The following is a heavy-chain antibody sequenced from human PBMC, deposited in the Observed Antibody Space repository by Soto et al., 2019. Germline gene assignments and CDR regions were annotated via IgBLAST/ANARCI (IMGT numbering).Heavy chain of an antibody. CDR2: INAGNGNT. V-gene: IGHV1-3*01. Sequence: QVQLVQSGAEVKKPGASVKVSCKASGYTFTSYAMHWVRQAPRQRLEWMGWINAGNGNTKYSQKFQGRVTITRDTSASTAYMELSSLRSEDTAVYYCARDRGVVVTPFDYWGQGTLVTVSS. CDR3: ARDRGVVVTPFDY. CDR1: GYTFTSYA. J-gene: IGHJ4*02. D-gene: IGHD3-22*01.